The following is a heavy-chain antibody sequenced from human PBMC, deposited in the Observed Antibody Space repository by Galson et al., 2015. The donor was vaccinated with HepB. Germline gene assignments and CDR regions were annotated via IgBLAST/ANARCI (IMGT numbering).Heavy chain of an antibody. V-gene: IGHV3-33*01. Sequence: SLRLSCAASGFTFSSYGMHWVRQAPGKGLEWVAVIWYDGSNKYYADSVKGRFTISRDNSKNTLYLQMNSLRAEDTAVYYCARPGIAVDAFDIWGQGTMVTVSS. J-gene: IGHJ3*02. D-gene: IGHD6-19*01. CDR2: IWYDGSNK. CDR1: GFTFSSYG. CDR3: ARPGIAVDAFDI.